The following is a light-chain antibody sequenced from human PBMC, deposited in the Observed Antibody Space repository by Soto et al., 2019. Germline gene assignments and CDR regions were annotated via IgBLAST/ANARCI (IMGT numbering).Light chain of an antibody. J-gene: IGLJ2*01. Sequence: QSALTQPASVSGSPGQSITVSCTGTSSDVGGHSSVSWYQHHPDKAPKLMIYDVNNRPSGVSNRFSGSKSGNTASLTISGLQTEDEADYYCSSYTNNGNVIFGGGTKLTVL. V-gene: IGLV2-14*03. CDR3: SSYTNNGNVI. CDR2: DVN. CDR1: SSDVGGHSS.